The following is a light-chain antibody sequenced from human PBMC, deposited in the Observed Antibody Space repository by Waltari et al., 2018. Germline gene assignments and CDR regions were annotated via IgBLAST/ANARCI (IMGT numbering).Light chain of an antibody. CDR1: SSDVGGYDF. J-gene: IGLJ1*01. CDR2: DVS. V-gene: IGLV2-14*03. Sequence: QSALTQPASVSASPGQSITISCTGTSSDVGGYDFVSWYQQHPGKAPKLMIYDVSYRPSGVSDRFFGSKSGNTASLTISGLQAADEADYYGTSHTSSYTYVFGTGTKVTVL. CDR3: TSHTSSYTYV.